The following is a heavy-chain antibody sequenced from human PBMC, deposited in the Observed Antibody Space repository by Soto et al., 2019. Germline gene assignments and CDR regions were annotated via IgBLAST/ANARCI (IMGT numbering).Heavy chain of an antibody. D-gene: IGHD6-19*01. J-gene: IGHJ5*02. Sequence: SETLSLTCFVSGYSISAGGYYWSWIRHHPGKGLEWIGSFYSSGSIIYNPSLRSRVSISGDTSSNQFSMSLTSVTAADTARYYCARMYSSGSGWFHPWGQGTLVTV. CDR1: GYSISAGGYY. CDR2: FYSSGSI. CDR3: ARMYSSGSGWFHP. V-gene: IGHV4-31*03.